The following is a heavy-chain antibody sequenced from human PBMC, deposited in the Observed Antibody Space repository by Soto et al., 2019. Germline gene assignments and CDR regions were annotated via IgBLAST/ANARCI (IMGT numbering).Heavy chain of an antibody. CDR2: ISGSGGST. CDR3: AKHRTFQLFDY. V-gene: IGHV3-23*01. D-gene: IGHD3-10*01. Sequence: GGSLRLSCAASGFTFSSYAMSWVRQAPGKGLEWVSAISGSGGSTYYADSVKGRFTISRDNSKNTLYLQMNSLRAEDTSVYYWAKHRTFQLFDYWGQGTLVTVSS. CDR1: GFTFSSYA. J-gene: IGHJ4*02.